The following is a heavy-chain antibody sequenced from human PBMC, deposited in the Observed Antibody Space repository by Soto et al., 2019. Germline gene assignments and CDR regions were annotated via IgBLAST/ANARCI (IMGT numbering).Heavy chain of an antibody. CDR1: GFTFTTYS. CDR2: ISSSSSTI. V-gene: IGHV3-48*02. CDR3: ARDCNGDCYPDYSGA. J-gene: IGHJ5*02. D-gene: IGHD2-21*02. Sequence: EVQLVESGGGLVKPGGSLRVSCAASGFTFTTYSMNWVRQAPGKGLEWVSYISSSSSTIYYADSVKGRFTISRDNAKKSLYLQMNSLRDEDTAVYYCARDCNGDCYPDYSGAWGRGTLVTVSS.